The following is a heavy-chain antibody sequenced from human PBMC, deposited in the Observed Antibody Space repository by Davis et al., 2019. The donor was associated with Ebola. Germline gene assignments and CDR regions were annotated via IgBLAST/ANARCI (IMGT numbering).Heavy chain of an antibody. J-gene: IGHJ4*02. Sequence: GESLKISCAASGFTFSGSMHWVRQASGKGLEWVGRIRSKANSYATAYAASVKGRFTISRDDSKNTAYLQMNSLKTEDTAVYYCSRGGGSYQTDDYWGQGTLVTVSS. V-gene: IGHV3-73*01. CDR3: SRGGGSYQTDDY. CDR2: IRSKANSYAT. CDR1: GFTFSGS. D-gene: IGHD1-26*01.